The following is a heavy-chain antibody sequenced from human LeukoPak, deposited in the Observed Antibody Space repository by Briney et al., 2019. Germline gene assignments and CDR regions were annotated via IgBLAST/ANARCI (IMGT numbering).Heavy chain of an antibody. Sequence: PSETLSLTCTVSSGSISSYYWSWIRQPPGKGLEWIGYVYYSGSANYNPSLKSRVTISVDTSKYQFSLKLSSVTAADTAVYYCARHEQLGQFDYWGQGTLVTVSS. CDR2: VYYSGSA. D-gene: IGHD6-19*01. CDR3: ARHEQLGQFDY. CDR1: SGSISSYY. J-gene: IGHJ4*02. V-gene: IGHV4-59*08.